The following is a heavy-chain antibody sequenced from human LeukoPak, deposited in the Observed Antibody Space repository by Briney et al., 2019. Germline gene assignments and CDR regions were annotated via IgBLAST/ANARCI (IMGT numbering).Heavy chain of an antibody. CDR1: DDSFSSHY. CDR2: ISYIGST. J-gene: IGHJ3*02. CDR3: ARDLVTVTKGFDI. Sequence: SETLSLTCAVSDDSFSSHYWTWIRQPPGKGLEWIGYISYIGSTNYNPSLKSRVTISIDTSKNQFSLKLTSVTAADTAVYYCARDLVTVTKGFDIWGQGTMVSASS. D-gene: IGHD4-17*01. V-gene: IGHV4-59*11.